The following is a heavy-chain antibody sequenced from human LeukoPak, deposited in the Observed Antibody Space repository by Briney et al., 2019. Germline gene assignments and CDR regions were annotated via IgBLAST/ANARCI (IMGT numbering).Heavy chain of an antibody. CDR1: GFTFSSYS. CDR2: ISSSSSYI. Sequence: GGSLRLSCAASGFTFSSYSMNWVRQAPGKGLEWVSSISSSSSYIYYADSVKGRFTISRDSAKNSLYLQMNSLRAEDTAVYYCAREVPYYDSSGYYPDYWGQGTLVTVSS. V-gene: IGHV3-21*01. J-gene: IGHJ4*02. D-gene: IGHD3-22*01. CDR3: AREVPYYDSSGYYPDY.